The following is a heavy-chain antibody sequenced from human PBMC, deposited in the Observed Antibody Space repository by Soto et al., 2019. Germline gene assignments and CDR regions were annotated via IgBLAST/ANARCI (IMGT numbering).Heavy chain of an antibody. V-gene: IGHV3-7*01. CDR2: IKQDGSEK. D-gene: IGHD2-21*02. Sequence: VGALRLSCAASVFTFSNSSLSSVRQAPGKGLEWVANIKQDGSEKYYVDSVKGRFTISRDNAKNSLYLQMNSLRAEDTAVYYCARDGVTGIPHYYMDVWGKGTTVTVSS. J-gene: IGHJ6*03. CDR3: ARDGVTGIPHYYMDV. CDR1: VFTFSNSS.